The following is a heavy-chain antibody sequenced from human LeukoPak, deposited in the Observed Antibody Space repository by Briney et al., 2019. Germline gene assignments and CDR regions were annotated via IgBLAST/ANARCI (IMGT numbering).Heavy chain of an antibody. J-gene: IGHJ6*02. CDR3: ARSHYYYDSSGYPTDYHYYYGMDV. V-gene: IGHV1-18*01. CDR2: ISAYNGNT. D-gene: IGHD3-22*01. Sequence: GASVKVSCKASGYTFTSYGISWVRQAPGQGLEWMGWISAYNGNTNYAQKLQGRVTMTTDTSTSTAYMELRSLRSDDTAVYYCARSHYYYDSSGYPTDYHYYYGMDVWGQGTTVTVSS. CDR1: GYTFTSYG.